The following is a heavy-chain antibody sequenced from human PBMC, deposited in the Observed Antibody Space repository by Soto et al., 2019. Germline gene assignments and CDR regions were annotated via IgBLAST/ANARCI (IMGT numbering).Heavy chain of an antibody. Sequence: PGGSLRLSCAASGFTFSSYGMHWVRQAPGKGLEWVAVISYDGSKKYYADSVKGRFTISRDNSKNTLYLQMNSLRAEDTAVYYCAKDHYYDTSGYEYWGQGTLVTVSS. CDR1: GFTFSSYG. CDR3: AKDHYYDTSGYEY. CDR2: ISYDGSKK. D-gene: IGHD3-22*01. V-gene: IGHV3-30*18. J-gene: IGHJ4*02.